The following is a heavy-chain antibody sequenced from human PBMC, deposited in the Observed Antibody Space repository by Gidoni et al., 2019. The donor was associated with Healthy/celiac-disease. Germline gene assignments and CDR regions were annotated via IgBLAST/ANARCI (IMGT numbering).Heavy chain of an antibody. D-gene: IGHD3-3*01. CDR3: ARTPHKTPFGVGVNGNDAFDI. CDR2: INPSGGRT. Sequence: QVKLVQSGAAVKKPGASVTVSYTASGATFPSYYMHWVRQAPGQGLEWRGIINPSGGRTSYAKKFQGRGSMIRDRSTSTVYMELSSLSSEATALYYCARTPHKTPFGVGVNGNDAFDIWGQGTRVTVSP. J-gene: IGHJ3*02. CDR1: GATFPSYY. V-gene: IGHV1-46*01.